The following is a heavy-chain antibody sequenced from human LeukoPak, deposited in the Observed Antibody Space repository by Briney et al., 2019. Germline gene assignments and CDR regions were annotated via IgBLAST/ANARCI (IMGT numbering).Heavy chain of an antibody. D-gene: IGHD3-3*01. CDR3: AKGFDFWSGYGEDWFDP. J-gene: IGHJ5*02. V-gene: IGHV3-23*01. CDR2: ISGSGGST. CDR1: GFTFSSYA. Sequence: GGSLRLSCAASGFTFSSYAMSWVRQAPGKGLEWVSAISGSGGSTYYADSVKGRFTISRDNSKNTLYLQMNSLRAEDTAVYYCAKGFDFWSGYGEDWFDPWGQGTLVTVSS.